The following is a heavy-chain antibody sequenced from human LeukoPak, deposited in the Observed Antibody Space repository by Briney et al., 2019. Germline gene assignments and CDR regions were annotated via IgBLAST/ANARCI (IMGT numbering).Heavy chain of an antibody. CDR2: ISAYNGNT. D-gene: IGHD3-10*01. V-gene: IGHV1-18*01. CDR3: ARANVVRGVTLYYFDY. CDR1: GYTFNTYG. J-gene: IGHJ4*02. Sequence: ASVKVSCKASGYTFNTYGISWVRQAPGQGLEWMGWISAYNGNTNYAQKLQGRVTMTTDTSTSTAYMELRSLRSDDTATYYCARANVVRGVTLYYFDYWGQGTLVTVSS.